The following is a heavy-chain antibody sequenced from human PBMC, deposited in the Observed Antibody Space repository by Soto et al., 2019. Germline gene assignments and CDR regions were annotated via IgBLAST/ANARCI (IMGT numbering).Heavy chain of an antibody. CDR1: GYTFTGYY. Sequence: QVQLVQSGAEVKKPGASVTVSCKASGYTFTGYYMHWVRQAPGQGLEWMGWINPNSGGTNYAQKFQGWVTMTRDTSISTAYMELSRLRSDDTAVYYCARGPPWGGSYIYYYGMDVWGQGTTVTVSS. V-gene: IGHV1-2*04. CDR2: INPNSGGT. D-gene: IGHD1-26*01. CDR3: ARGPPWGGSYIYYYGMDV. J-gene: IGHJ6*02.